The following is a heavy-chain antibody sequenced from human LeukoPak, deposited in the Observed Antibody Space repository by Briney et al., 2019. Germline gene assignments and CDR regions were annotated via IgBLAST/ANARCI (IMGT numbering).Heavy chain of an antibody. D-gene: IGHD5-12*01. Sequence: ASVKVSYTASGYTFTSYDINWVRQATGQGLEWMGWMNPNSGNTGYAQKFQGRVTMTRNTSISTAYMELSSLRSEDTAVYYCARTRGYSGYDLTYYYYGMDVWGQGTTVTVSS. V-gene: IGHV1-8*01. CDR3: ARTRGYSGYDLTYYYYGMDV. J-gene: IGHJ6*02. CDR1: GYTFTSYD. CDR2: MNPNSGNT.